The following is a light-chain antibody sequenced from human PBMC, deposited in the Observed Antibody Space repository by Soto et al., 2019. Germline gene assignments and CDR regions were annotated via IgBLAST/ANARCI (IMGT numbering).Light chain of an antibody. Sequence: QSVLTQPPSASGSPGQSVSISCTGTSSDIGTYDYVSWYQHLPDKAPKLIIYEVSKRPSGVPDRFSGSKSGNTASLTVSGLQAEDEGDYYCGSYGGGNNFYVFGTGTKVTVL. CDR2: EVS. J-gene: IGLJ1*01. CDR1: SSDIGTYDY. V-gene: IGLV2-8*01. CDR3: GSYGGGNNFYV.